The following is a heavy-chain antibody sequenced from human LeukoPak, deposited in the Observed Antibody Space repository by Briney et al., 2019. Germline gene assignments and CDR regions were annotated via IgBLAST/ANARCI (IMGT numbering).Heavy chain of an antibody. J-gene: IGHJ4*02. CDR2: INHSGST. Sequence: PSETLSLTCAVYGGSFSGYYWSWIRQPPGKGLEWIGEINHSGSTNYNPSLKSRVTISVDTSKNQFSLKLSSVTAADTAVYYCARYSPAADDEFWGQGTLVTVSS. D-gene: IGHD6-13*01. CDR1: GGSFSGYY. V-gene: IGHV4-34*01. CDR3: ARYSPAADDEF.